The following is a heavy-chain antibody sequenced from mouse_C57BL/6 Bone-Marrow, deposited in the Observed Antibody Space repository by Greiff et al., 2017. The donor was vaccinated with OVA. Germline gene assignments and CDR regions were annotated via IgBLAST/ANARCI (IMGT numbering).Heavy chain of an antibody. J-gene: IGHJ2*01. CDR2: INPSNGGT. V-gene: IGHV1-53*01. CDR1: GYTFTSYW. Sequence: QVQLQQPGTELVKPGASVKLSCNASGYTFTSYWMHWVKQRPGQGLEWIGNINPSNGGTNYNEKFKSKATLTVDKSSSTAYMQLSSLTSEDSAVYYCAGGAYYGYCFDYWGQGTTLTVSS. D-gene: IGHD2-9*01. CDR3: AGGAYYGYCFDY.